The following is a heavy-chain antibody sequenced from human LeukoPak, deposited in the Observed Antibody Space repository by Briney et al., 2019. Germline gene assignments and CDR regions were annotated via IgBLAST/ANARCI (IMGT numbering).Heavy chain of an antibody. CDR3: TTRLRYFDWTIYDFDY. CDR1: GFTFSNAW. V-gene: IGHV3-15*01. J-gene: IGHJ4*02. CDR2: TKIKTDGGTT. Sequence: SARSLRLSCAASGFTFSNAWMSWVRQAQRKGLEWGGRTKIKTDGGTTDYAAPVKGRFTVSRDDSNNTLYLQMNSLKTEDTAVYYCTTRLRYFDWTIYDFDYWGKVALVTV. D-gene: IGHD3-9*01.